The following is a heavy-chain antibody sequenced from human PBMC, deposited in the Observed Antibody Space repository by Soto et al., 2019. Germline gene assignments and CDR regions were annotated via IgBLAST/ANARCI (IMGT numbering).Heavy chain of an antibody. J-gene: IGHJ5*02. CDR3: ARAVGYSSSSRNNWFDP. CDR1: GYTFTSYG. CDR2: ISAYNGNT. Sequence: ASVKVSCKASGYTFTSYGISWVRQAPGQGLEWMGWISAYNGNTSYAQKLQGRVTMTTDTSTSTAYMELRSLRSDDTAVYYCARAVGYSSSSRNNWFDPWGQGTLVTVSS. D-gene: IGHD6-13*01. V-gene: IGHV1-18*01.